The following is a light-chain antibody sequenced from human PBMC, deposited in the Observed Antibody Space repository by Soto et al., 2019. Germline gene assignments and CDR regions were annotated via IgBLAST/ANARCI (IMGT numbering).Light chain of an antibody. J-gene: IGKJ1*01. V-gene: IGKV3-11*01. Sequence: EVVWTQSRASVALGPGEDAGLCCSASQSVSSYLAWYQQTPGQAPRLLIYDASKRATGIPARFSGSGSGTDFTLTISSLEPEDSATYYSLQDINYPWKCGQGTKGDIK. CDR3: LQDINYPWK. CDR1: QSVSSY. CDR2: DAS.